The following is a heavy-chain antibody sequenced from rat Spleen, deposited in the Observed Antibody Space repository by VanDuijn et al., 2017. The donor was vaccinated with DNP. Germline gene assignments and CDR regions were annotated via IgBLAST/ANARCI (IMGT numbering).Heavy chain of an antibody. CDR1: GFTFSDYN. CDR3: ARYNYYSPYYFDF. J-gene: IGHJ2*01. V-gene: IGHV5S23*01. D-gene: IGHD1-1*01. CDR2: ISSAGDNT. Sequence: EVQLVESGGGLVQPRRSLKLSCAASGFTFSDYNLAWVRQAPKKGLEWVATISSAGDNTYYSDSVKGRFTISRENTKNTQYLQMDSLRSEDTATYYCARYNYYSPYYFDFWGQGVMVTVSS.